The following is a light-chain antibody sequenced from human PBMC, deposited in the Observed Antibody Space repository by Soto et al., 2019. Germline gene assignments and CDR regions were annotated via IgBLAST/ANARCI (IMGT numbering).Light chain of an antibody. CDR2: NSS. V-gene: IGKV1-5*03. J-gene: IGKJ2*01. CDR1: QNVSNW. Sequence: DVEMTQSPSTLPTSIGDRVTINFRASQNVSNWLAWDQQKPGKAPKLLIYNSSLLESGVPSRFSASGSGTDSTLTINSLQSDDFATYFCQQYSKKPTFGQGTKLEIK. CDR3: QQYSKKPT.